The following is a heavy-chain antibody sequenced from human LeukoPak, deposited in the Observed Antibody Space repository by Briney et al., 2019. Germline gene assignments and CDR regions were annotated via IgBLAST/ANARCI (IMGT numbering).Heavy chain of an antibody. J-gene: IGHJ4*02. CDR1: GGSISSGDYY. CDR3: ARGRGWQLLWDGYYFDY. V-gene: IGHV4-30-4*01. CDR2: IYYSGST. Sequence: PSETLSLTCTVSGGSISSGDYYWSWIRQPPGKGLVWIGYIYYSGSTYYNPSLKSRVTISVDTSKNQFSLKLSSVTAADTAVYYCARGRGWQLLWDGYYFDYWGQGTLVTVSS. D-gene: IGHD2-15*01.